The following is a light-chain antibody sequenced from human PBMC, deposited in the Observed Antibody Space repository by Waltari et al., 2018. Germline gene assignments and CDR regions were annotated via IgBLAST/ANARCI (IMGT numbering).Light chain of an antibody. CDR3: NSYSGSGTWI. J-gene: IGLJ2*01. V-gene: IGLV2-23*02. CDR2: EVS. CDR1: SSDVGFYNA. Sequence: QAAPTQSPSVSGSSGQSVTISCTGTSSDVGFYNAVSWYQQHPGKAPQLMIYEVSKRPSGVSDRFSGSKSGNTASLTISGLQAEDEADYYCNSYSGSGTWIFGGGTRLTVL.